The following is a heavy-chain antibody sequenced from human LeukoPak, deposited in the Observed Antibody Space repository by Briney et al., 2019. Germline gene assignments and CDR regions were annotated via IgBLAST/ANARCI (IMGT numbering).Heavy chain of an antibody. CDR2: ISAYNGNT. CDR1: GYTFTSYG. D-gene: IGHD4-23*01. Sequence: ASVKVSCKASGYTFTSYGISWVRQAPGQGLEWMGWISAYNGNTNYAQKLQGRVTMNTDTSTSTAYMELRSLRSDDTAAYYCARDSPYGGNPDYWGQGTLVTVSS. V-gene: IGHV1-18*01. J-gene: IGHJ4*02. CDR3: ARDSPYGGNPDY.